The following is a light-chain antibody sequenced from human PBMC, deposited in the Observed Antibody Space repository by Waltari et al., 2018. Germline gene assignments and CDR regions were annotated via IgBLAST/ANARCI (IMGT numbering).Light chain of an antibody. CDR2: EGA. Sequence: QSALTQPASVSGSPGQSITISCTGTSSDVDLVSWYLQHPGKAPKFVVYEGAKRPSGVSVRFSGSKSGTTASLTISGLRPEDEAEYFCSSYAGSVVVFGGGTKVIVL. J-gene: IGLJ2*01. CDR1: SSDVDL. V-gene: IGLV2-23*01. CDR3: SSYAGSVVV.